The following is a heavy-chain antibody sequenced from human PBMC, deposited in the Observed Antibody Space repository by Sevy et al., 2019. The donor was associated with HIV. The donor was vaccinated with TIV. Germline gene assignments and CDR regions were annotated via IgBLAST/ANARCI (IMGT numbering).Heavy chain of an antibody. V-gene: IGHV3-9*01. J-gene: IGHJ3*02. CDR1: GFTFDDYV. Sequence: GGSLRLSCAASGFTFDDYVMHWVRQAPGKGLEWVSGISWNSGSIGYADSVKGRFTISRDNAKNSLYLQMNSLRAEDTALYYCAKDRVVAADDAFDIWGQGTMVTVSS. CDR2: ISWNSGSI. CDR3: AKDRVVAADDAFDI. D-gene: IGHD2-15*01.